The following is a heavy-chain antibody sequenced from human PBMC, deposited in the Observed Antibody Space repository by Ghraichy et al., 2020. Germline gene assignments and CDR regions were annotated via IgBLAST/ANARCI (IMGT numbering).Heavy chain of an antibody. CDR2: ISGSGGST. D-gene: IGHD6-19*01. CDR3: AKNTRYSSGWSLLDYYYYMDV. Sequence: GGSLRLSCAASGFTFSSYAMSWVRQAPGKGLEWVSAISGSGGSTYYADSVKGRFTISRDNSKNTLYLQMNSLRAEDTAVYYCAKNTRYSSGWSLLDYYYYMDVWGKGTTVTVSS. CDR1: GFTFSSYA. V-gene: IGHV3-23*01. J-gene: IGHJ6*03.